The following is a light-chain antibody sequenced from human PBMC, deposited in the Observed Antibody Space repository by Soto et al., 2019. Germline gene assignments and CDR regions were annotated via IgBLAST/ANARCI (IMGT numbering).Light chain of an antibody. J-gene: IGKJ3*01. CDR1: QSVSSSQ. Sequence: EVVLTQSPGTLSLSPGVRATLSCRASQSVSSSQLTWFQQKPGQAPRLLIYAASNRAAGIPDRFSGSGSGTDFTLTISSLEPEDFAVYYCQQRSNWTGGTLGPGTKVDIK. CDR2: AAS. V-gene: IGKV3D-20*02. CDR3: QQRSNWTGGT.